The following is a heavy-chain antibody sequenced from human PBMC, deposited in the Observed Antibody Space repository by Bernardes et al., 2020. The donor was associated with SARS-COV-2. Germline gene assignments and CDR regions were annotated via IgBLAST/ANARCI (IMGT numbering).Heavy chain of an antibody. CDR2: IWYDGSNK. D-gene: IGHD6-19*01. CDR1: GFTFSSYG. V-gene: IGHV3-33*01. CDR3: AREAVAVPGNGEDDY. J-gene: IGHJ4*02. Sequence: GGSLRLSCAASGFTFSSYGMHWVRQAPGKGLEWVEVIWYDGSNKYYADSVKGRFTISRDNSKNTLYLQMNSLRAEDTAVYYCAREAVAVPGNGEDDYWGQGTLVTVSS.